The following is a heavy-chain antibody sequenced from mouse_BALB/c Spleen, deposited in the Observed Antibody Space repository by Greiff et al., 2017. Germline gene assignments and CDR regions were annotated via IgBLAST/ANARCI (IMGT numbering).Heavy chain of an antibody. D-gene: IGHD1-1*01. CDR1: GFSLTSYG. CDR2: IWAGGST. Sequence: VKLVESGPGLVAPSQSLSITCTVSGFSLTSYGVHWVRQPPGKGLEWLGVIWAGGSTNYNSALMSRLSISKDNSKSQVFLKMNSLQTADTAMYYCASSTTGYAMDYWGQGTSVTVSS. V-gene: IGHV2-9*02. CDR3: ASSTTGYAMDY. J-gene: IGHJ4*01.